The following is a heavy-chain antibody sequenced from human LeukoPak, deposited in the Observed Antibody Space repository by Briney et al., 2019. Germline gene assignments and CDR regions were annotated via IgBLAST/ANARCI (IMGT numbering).Heavy chain of an antibody. CDR3: ARVLAVAGTRPFYYYGMDV. J-gene: IGHJ6*04. CDR2: IYHSGST. D-gene: IGHD6-19*01. V-gene: IGHV4-4*02. Sequence: PSGTLSLTCAVSGGSISSSNWWSWVRQPPGKGLEWIGEIYHSGSTNYNPSLKSRVTISVDKSKNQFSLKPSSVTAADTAVYYCARVLAVAGTRPFYYYGMDVWGKGTTVTVSS. CDR1: GGSISSSNW.